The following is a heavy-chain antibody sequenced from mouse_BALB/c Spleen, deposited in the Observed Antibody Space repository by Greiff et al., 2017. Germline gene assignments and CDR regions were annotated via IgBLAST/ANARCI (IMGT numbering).Heavy chain of an antibody. J-gene: IGHJ4*01. D-gene: IGHD2-1*01. CDR3: ARGGNYEGYAMDY. Sequence: EVKLMESGGGLVQPGGSLRLSCATSGFTFTDYYMSWVRQPPGKALEWLGFIRNKANGYTTEYSASVKGRFTISRDNSQSILYLQMNTLRAEDSATYYCARGGNYEGYAMDYWGQGTSVTVSS. V-gene: IGHV7-3*02. CDR1: GFTFTDYY. CDR2: IRNKANGYTT.